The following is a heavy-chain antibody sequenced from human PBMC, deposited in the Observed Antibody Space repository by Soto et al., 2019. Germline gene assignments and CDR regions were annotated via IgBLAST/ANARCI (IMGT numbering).Heavy chain of an antibody. CDR1: GGSIGSSSYY. J-gene: IGHJ4*02. D-gene: IGHD6-19*01. V-gene: IGHV4-39*01. CDR3: ARHGYTSGRTYFDY. Sequence: QLQLQESGPGLVKPSETLSLTCTVSGGSIGSSSYYWGWIRQPPGKGLEWIGSIYDRGSTYSNPSLKSRLXTXFXTTXNQVSLKLTSVTAADTAVYYCARHGYTSGRTYFDYWGQGTLVTVSS. CDR2: IYDRGST.